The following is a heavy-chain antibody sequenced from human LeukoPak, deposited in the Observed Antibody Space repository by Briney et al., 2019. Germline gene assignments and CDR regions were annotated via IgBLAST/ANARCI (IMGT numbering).Heavy chain of an antibody. V-gene: IGHV3-23*01. J-gene: IGHJ3*02. CDR3: ARLGYCSSTSCYTVAFDI. CDR2: ISGSGGST. D-gene: IGHD2-2*02. CDR1: GFTFSSYA. Sequence: GGSLRLSCAASGFTFSSYAMSWVRQAPGKGLEWVSAISGSGGSTYYADSVKGRFTISRDNSKNTLYLQMNSLRAEDTAVHYCARLGYCSSTSCYTVAFDIWGQGTMVTVSS.